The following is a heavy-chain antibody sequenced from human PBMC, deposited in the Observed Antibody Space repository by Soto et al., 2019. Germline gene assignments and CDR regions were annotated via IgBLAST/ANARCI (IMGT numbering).Heavy chain of an antibody. CDR2: IYSGGST. V-gene: IGHV3-53*01. J-gene: IGHJ5*02. CDR3: ARAPGPEDWFDP. Sequence: GSLRLSCAASGFTVSSNYMSWVRQAPGKGLEWVSVIYSGGSTYYADSVKGRFTISRDNSKNTLYLQMNSLRAEDTAVYYCARAPGPEDWFDPWGQGTLVTVSS. CDR1: GFTVSSNY.